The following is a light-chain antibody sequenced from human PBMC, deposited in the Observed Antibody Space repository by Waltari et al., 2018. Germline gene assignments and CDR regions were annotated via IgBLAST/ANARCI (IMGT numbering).Light chain of an antibody. CDR1: SHAVGGYGH. J-gene: IGLJ1*01. V-gene: IGLV2-14*01. CDR3: SSHTSTVPHV. Sequence: QSALTQPASVSGSPGQSVSIPCTGTSHAVGGYGHVPWYQQFPGKAPTLMIYEVSYRPSGVSSRFSGSKSGNTASLTISGLQAEDEAVYYCSSHTSTVPHVFGTGTKVTVV. CDR2: EVS.